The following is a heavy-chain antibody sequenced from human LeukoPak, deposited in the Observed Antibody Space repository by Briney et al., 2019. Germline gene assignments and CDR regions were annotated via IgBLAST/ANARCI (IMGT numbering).Heavy chain of an antibody. V-gene: IGHV1-3*01. CDR3: ARSSFRGYSSSWYPLYYFDY. Sequence: ASVKVSCKASGYTFTSYAMHWVRQAPGQRLEWMGWINAGNGNTKYSQKFQGRVTITRDTSASTAYMELSSLRSEDTAVYYCARSSFRGYSSSWYPLYYFDYWGQGTLVTVSS. CDR1: GYTFTSYA. J-gene: IGHJ4*02. D-gene: IGHD6-13*01. CDR2: INAGNGNT.